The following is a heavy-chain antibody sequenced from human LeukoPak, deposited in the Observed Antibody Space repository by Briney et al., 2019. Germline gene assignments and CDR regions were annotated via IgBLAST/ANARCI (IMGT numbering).Heavy chain of an antibody. V-gene: IGHV3-66*01. J-gene: IGHJ4*02. CDR1: GFTVSSNY. CDR2: IYSGGGT. CDR3: TREITLTKGH. D-gene: IGHD1-20*01. Sequence: GGSLRLSCAASGFTVSSNYMSRVRQAPGRGLEWVSVIYSGGGTYYADSVKGRFTISRDNSKNTLYLQMNTLRAEDTAVYYCTREITLTKGHWGQGTLVTVSS.